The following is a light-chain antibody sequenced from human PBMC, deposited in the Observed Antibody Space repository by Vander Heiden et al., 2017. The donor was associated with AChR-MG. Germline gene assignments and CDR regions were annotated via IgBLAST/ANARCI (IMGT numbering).Light chain of an antibody. J-gene: IGKJ3*01. Sequence: DIVMTQSPHSLAVSLGERATINCKSSQSLIYTSNSQNYLAWYQQRAGQPPKLLIYWASNRASGVPDRFSGSGSGTDFTLTISSLQAADVAVYFCQQDLSTHFFGHGTKVILK. CDR3: QQDLSTHF. CDR1: QSLIYTSNSQNY. CDR2: WAS. V-gene: IGKV4-1*01.